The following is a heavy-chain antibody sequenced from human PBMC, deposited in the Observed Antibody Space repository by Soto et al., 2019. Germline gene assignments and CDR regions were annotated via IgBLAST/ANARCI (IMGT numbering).Heavy chain of an antibody. V-gene: IGHV1-3*01. CDR3: ARLLLWFGELSPEDYGMDV. Sequence: QVQLVQSGAEVKKPGASVKVSCKASGYTFTSYAMHWVRQAPGQRLEWMGWINAGNGNTKYSQKFQGRVTITRDTSASTAYMELSSLRSEDTAVYYCARLLLWFGELSPEDYGMDVWVQGTTVTVSS. D-gene: IGHD3-10*01. CDR1: GYTFTSYA. J-gene: IGHJ6*02. CDR2: INAGNGNT.